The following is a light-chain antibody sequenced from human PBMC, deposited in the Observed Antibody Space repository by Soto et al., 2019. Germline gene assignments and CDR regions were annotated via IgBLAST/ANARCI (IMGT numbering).Light chain of an antibody. CDR2: TNS. V-gene: IGLV1-44*01. CDR3: AAWDDSLNGLV. J-gene: IGLJ1*01. CDR1: SSNIGSNT. Sequence: QSVLTQPPSASGTPGQRVTISCSGSSSNIGSNTVKWYQHLPGTAPKLLIYTNSQRPSGVPDRFSGSKSGTSASLAISGLQSADEADYYCAAWDDSLNGLVFGTGTKVTVL.